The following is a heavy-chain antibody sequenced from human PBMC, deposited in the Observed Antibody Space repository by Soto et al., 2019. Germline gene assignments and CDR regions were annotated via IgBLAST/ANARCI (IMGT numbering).Heavy chain of an antibody. CDR3: AASCVGCGGFNYYGMDV. CDR1: GGSISSGGYY. Sequence: SETLSLTCTVSGGSISSGGYYWSWIRQHPGKGLEWIGYIYYSGSTYYNPSLKSRVTISVDTSKNQFSLKLSSVTAADTAVYYCAASCVGCGGFNYYGMDVWRHGTTVTVSS. V-gene: IGHV4-31*03. J-gene: IGHJ6*02. D-gene: IGHD2-21*01. CDR2: IYYSGST.